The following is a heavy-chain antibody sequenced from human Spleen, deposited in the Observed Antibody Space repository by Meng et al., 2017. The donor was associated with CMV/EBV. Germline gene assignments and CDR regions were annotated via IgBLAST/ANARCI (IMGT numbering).Heavy chain of an antibody. V-gene: IGHV3-9*01. Sequence: SLKISCAASGFTFDDYAMHWVRQAPGKGLEWVSGISWNSGSIGYADSVKGRFTISRDNAKNSLYLQMNSLRAEDTALYYCAKDPRGPLTIFGVVTPYFDYWGQGTLVTVSS. CDR3: AKDPRGPLTIFGVVTPYFDY. CDR2: ISWNSGSI. J-gene: IGHJ4*02. CDR1: GFTFDDYA. D-gene: IGHD3-3*01.